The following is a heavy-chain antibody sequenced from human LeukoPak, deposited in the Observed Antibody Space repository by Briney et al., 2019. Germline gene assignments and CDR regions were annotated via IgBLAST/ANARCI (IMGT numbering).Heavy chain of an antibody. D-gene: IGHD3-16*01. CDR3: ARDRWGGHTYYDY. CDR1: GGSISSGGYY. Sequence: SQTLSLTCTVSGGSISSGGYYWSWIRQPPGKGLEWIGYIYYSGSTNYNPSLKSRVTISVDTSKNQFSLKLSSVTAADTAVYYCARDRWGGHTYYDYWGQGTLVTVSS. V-gene: IGHV4-61*08. J-gene: IGHJ4*02. CDR2: IYYSGST.